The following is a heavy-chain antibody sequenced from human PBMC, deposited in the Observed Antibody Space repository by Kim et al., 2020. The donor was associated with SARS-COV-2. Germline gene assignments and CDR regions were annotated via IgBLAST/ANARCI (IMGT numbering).Heavy chain of an antibody. V-gene: IGHV4-31*03. CDR2: IYYSGST. CDR1: GGSISSGGYY. D-gene: IGHD3-3*01. J-gene: IGHJ3*02. Sequence: SETLSHTCTVSGGSISSGGYYWSWIRQHPGKGLEWIGYIYYSGSTYYNPSLKSRVTISVDTSKNQFSLKLSSVTAADTAVYYCARGDTIFGVVINAFDIWGQGTMVTVSS. CDR3: ARGDTIFGVVINAFDI.